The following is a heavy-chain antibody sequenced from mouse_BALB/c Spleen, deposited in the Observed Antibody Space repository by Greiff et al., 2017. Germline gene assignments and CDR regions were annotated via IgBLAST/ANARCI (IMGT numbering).Heavy chain of an antibody. J-gene: IGHJ2*01. CDR2: IYPGSGST. V-gene: IGHV1-77*01. Sequence: QVQLKESGPELVKPGASVKMSCKASGYTFTDYVISWVKQRTGQGLEWIGEIYPGSGSTYYNEKFKGKATLTADKSSNTAYMQLSSLTSEDSAVYFCARYGGLRPYFDYWGQGTTLTVSS. D-gene: IGHD2-2*01. CDR1: GYTFTDYV. CDR3: ARYGGLRPYFDY.